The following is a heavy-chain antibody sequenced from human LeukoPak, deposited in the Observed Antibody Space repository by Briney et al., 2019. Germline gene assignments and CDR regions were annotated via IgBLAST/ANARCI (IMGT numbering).Heavy chain of an antibody. J-gene: IGHJ4*02. CDR1: GFTLSSYG. V-gene: IGHV3-74*01. CDR2: LSSGGSST. Sequence: GGSLRLSCAASGFTLSSYGMHWVRQPPGKGLLWVSRLSSGGSSTTYADSVKGRFAISRDSSKNTLYLQMNSLRAEDTAVYYCAILTNYYDSGRYYSLPNFFDYWGQGTLVTVSS. D-gene: IGHD3-22*01. CDR3: AILTNYYDSGRYYSLPNFFDY.